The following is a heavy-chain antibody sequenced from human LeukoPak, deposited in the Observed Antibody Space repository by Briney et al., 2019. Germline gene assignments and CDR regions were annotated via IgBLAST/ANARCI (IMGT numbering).Heavy chain of an antibody. Sequence: AGGSLRLSCTASGFTFSRNDMSWLRQAPGKGLEWVSDISGSGGSIFYADSVKGRFTISRDNSKNTLYLQMNTLRAEDTALYYCAGAWTWGQGTLVTVSS. V-gene: IGHV3-23*01. D-gene: IGHD1-1*01. CDR2: ISGSGGSI. CDR3: AGAWT. CDR1: GFTFSRND. J-gene: IGHJ4*02.